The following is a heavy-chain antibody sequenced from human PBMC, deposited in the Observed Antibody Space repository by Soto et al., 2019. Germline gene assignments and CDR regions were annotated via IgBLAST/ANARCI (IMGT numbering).Heavy chain of an antibody. Sequence: EVQLLESGGGLVQPGGSLRLSCAASGFTFSSYAMSWVRQAPGKGLEWVSAISGSGGSTYYADSVKGRFTISRDNSKNTLYLQMNSLRAEDTAVYYCAKDSYYVWGSYRFYYYGMDVWGQGTTVTVSS. CDR1: GFTFSSYA. D-gene: IGHD3-16*02. CDR2: ISGSGGST. CDR3: AKDSYYVWGSYRFYYYGMDV. V-gene: IGHV3-23*01. J-gene: IGHJ6*02.